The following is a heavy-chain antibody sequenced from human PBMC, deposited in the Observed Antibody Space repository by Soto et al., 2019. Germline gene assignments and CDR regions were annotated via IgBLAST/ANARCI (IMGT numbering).Heavy chain of an antibody. D-gene: IGHD1-1*01. CDR2: IYYSGST. V-gene: IGHV4-61*01. CDR1: GGSVSSGSYY. J-gene: IGHJ5*02. CDR3: ARVGGGATTVNWFDP. Sequence: SETLSLTCTVSGGSVSSGSYYWSWIRQPPGKGLEWIGYIYYSGSTNYNPSLMSRVTISVDMSKNQFSLKLRSVTAADTAVYYCARVGGGATTVNWFDPWGQGTLVTVSS.